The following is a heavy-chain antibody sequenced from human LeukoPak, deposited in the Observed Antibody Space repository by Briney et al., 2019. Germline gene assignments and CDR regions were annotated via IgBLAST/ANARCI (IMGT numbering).Heavy chain of an antibody. CDR1: GDSISNYF. CDR3: ARGPDNWNSLFDF. CDR2: VYYIGNT. D-gene: IGHD1-7*01. Sequence: SETLSLTFTVSGDSISNYFWSWIRQSPGKGLEWIGYVYYIGNTNYNPSLKSRVTISVDTSKNHFSLDLSSVTAADTAVYYCARGPDNWNSLFDFWGQGTLVTVSS. V-gene: IGHV4-59*01. J-gene: IGHJ4*02.